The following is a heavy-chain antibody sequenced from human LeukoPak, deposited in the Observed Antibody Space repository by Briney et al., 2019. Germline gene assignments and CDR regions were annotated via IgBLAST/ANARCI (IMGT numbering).Heavy chain of an antibody. V-gene: IGHV3-21*01. CDR1: GFTFSSYS. J-gene: IGHJ6*03. CDR3: ARFKNYDFWSGSLNYYYYYMDV. D-gene: IGHD3-3*01. CDR2: ISSSSSYI. Sequence: GGSLRLSCAASGFTFSSYSMNLVRQAPGKGLEWVSSISSSSSYIYYADSLKGRFTISRDNAKNSLYLQMNSLRAEATAVYYCARFKNYDFWSGSLNYYYYYMDVWGKGTTVTVSS.